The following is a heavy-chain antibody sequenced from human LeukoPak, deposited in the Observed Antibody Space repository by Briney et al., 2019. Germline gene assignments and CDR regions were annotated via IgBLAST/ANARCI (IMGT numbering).Heavy chain of an antibody. CDR3: ARNTETAIPLPYYFDY. CDR1: GGTFSSQA. CDR2: INTGNGNT. Sequence: ASVKVSCKASGGTFSSQAISWARQAPGQRLECMGWINTGNGNTKYSQKFQGRVTITRDTSASTAYMDLSSLRSEDTAVYYCARNTETAIPLPYYFDYWGQGTLVTVSS. V-gene: IGHV1-3*04. J-gene: IGHJ4*02. D-gene: IGHD2-21*02.